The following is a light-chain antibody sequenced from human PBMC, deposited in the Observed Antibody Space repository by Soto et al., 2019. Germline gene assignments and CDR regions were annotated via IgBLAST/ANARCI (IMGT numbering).Light chain of an antibody. Sequence: EIVMTQSPATLSVSSGERATLSCRASQSVTNNLAWYQQKPGQAPRLLIYAISTRATGIPARFTGSGSGTEFTLPISSLQSEDFAVYYCKQYSNWPRTFGQGTKV. CDR1: QSVTNN. J-gene: IGKJ1*01. CDR3: KQYSNWPRT. CDR2: AIS. V-gene: IGKV3-15*01.